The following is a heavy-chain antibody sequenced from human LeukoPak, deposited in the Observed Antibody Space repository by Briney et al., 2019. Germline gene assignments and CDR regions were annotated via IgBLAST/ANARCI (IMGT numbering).Heavy chain of an antibody. CDR1: GGSFSGYY. V-gene: IGHV4-34*01. CDR2: INHSGST. D-gene: IGHD4-17*01. CDR3: ARVYPQPISDYGDYDGGAFDI. Sequence: SETLSLTCAVYGGSFSGYYWSWIRQPPGKGLEWIGEINHSGSTNYNPSLKSRVTISVDTSKNQFSLKLSSVTAADTAVYYCARVYPQPISDYGDYDGGAFDIWGQGTMVTVSS. J-gene: IGHJ3*02.